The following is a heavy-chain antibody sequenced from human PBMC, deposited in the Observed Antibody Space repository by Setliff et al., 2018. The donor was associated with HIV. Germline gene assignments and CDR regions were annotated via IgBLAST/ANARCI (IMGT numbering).Heavy chain of an antibody. Sequence: SETLSLTCKVSGASITSGSYYWTWIRQPAGKGLEWIGRIFTTAITNYNPSLKSRVTISLDTAENRFSLKLSPVTAADTAVYYCARDPAGAAAYYYYGLDVWGPGTTVTVS. V-gene: IGHV4-61*02. D-gene: IGHD6-13*01. CDR1: GASITSGSYY. J-gene: IGHJ6*02. CDR2: IFTTAIT. CDR3: ARDPAGAAAYYYYGLDV.